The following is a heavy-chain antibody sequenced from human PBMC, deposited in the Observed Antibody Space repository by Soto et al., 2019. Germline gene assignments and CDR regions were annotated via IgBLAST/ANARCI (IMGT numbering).Heavy chain of an antibody. Sequence: ASVKVSCKASGGTFSSYTISWVRQAPGQGLEWMGRIIPILGIANYAQKFQGRVTITADKSTSTAYMELSSLRSEDTAVYYCARANAAVVRGVIMLYYFDYWGQGTLVTVS. CDR1: GGTFSSYT. V-gene: IGHV1-69*02. J-gene: IGHJ4*02. CDR3: ARANAAVVRGVIMLYYFDY. D-gene: IGHD3-10*01. CDR2: IIPILGIA.